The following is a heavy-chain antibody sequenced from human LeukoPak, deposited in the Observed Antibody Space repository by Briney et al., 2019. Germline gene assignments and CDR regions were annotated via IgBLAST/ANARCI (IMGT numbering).Heavy chain of an antibody. Sequence: PGGSLRLSCAASGFTFSSYSMNWVRQAPGKGLEWVSSISSSSSYIYYADSVKGRFTISRDNAKNSLYLQMNSLRAEDTAVYYCARDSSWYQHALGYWGQGTLVTVSS. D-gene: IGHD6-13*01. CDR2: ISSSSSYI. CDR3: ARDSSWYQHALGY. J-gene: IGHJ4*02. CDR1: GFTFSSYS. V-gene: IGHV3-21*01.